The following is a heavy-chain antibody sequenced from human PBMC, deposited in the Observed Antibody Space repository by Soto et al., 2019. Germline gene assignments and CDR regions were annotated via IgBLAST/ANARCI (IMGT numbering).Heavy chain of an antibody. CDR3: AREGDYCSGGSCYRWFDP. CDR2: IYYSGST. J-gene: IGHJ5*02. D-gene: IGHD2-15*01. CDR1: GGSFSSGGYY. V-gene: IGHV4-31*03. Sequence: PSETLSLTCTVSGGSFSSGGYYWSWIRQHPGKGLEWIGYIYYSGSTYYNPSLKTRVTISLDTSKNQFSLKLSSVTAADTAVYYCAREGDYCSGGSCYRWFDPWGQGTLVTVSS.